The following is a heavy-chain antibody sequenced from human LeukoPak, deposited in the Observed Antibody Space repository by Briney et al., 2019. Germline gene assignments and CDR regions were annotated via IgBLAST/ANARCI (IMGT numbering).Heavy chain of an antibody. CDR1: GYSFRTYW. V-gene: IGHV3-21*01. CDR2: ISSSSSYI. D-gene: IGHD6-13*01. Sequence: GGSLRLSCAASGYSFRTYWMHWVRQGPGKGLEWVSSISSSSSYIYYADSVKGRFTISRDNAKNSLYLQMNSLRAEDTAVYYCARIPNIAAAGTSFDYWGQGTLVTVSS. CDR3: ARIPNIAAAGTSFDY. J-gene: IGHJ4*02.